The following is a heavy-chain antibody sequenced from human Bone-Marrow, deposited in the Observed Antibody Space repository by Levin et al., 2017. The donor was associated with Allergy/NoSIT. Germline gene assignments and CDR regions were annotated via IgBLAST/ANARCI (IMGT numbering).Heavy chain of an antibody. D-gene: IGHD2-8*01. CDR1: GGSFSGYY. CDR2: INHSGST. CDR3: ARAPKKQSVSRNYYYYMDV. V-gene: IGHV4-34*01. Sequence: SQTLSLTCAVYGGSFSGYYWSWIRQPPGKGLEWIGEINHSGSTNYNPSLKSRVTISVDTSKNQFSLKLSSVTAADTAVYYCARAPKKQSVSRNYYYYMDVWGKGTTVTVSS. J-gene: IGHJ6*03.